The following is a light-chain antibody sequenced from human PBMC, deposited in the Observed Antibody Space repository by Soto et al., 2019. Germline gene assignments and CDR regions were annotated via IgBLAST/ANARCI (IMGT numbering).Light chain of an antibody. CDR2: TNS. V-gene: IGLV1-40*01. Sequence: QSVLTQPPSVSGAPGQGVTISCAGTSSNIGAGYDVHWYQQVPGTAPKLLIYTNSNRPSGVPDRFSGSKSGNSASLAITGLQAADEADYDCQSYDSSLSALVFGGGTKLTVL. CDR3: QSYDSSLSALV. J-gene: IGLJ3*02. CDR1: SSNIGAGYD.